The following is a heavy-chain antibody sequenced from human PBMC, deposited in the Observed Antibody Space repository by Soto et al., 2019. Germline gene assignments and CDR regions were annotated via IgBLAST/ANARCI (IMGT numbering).Heavy chain of an antibody. J-gene: IGHJ4*02. D-gene: IGHD3-22*01. Sequence: EVQLLESGGGLVQPGGSLRLSCAASGFTFSSYAMSWVRQAPGKGLEWVSSMSTGGLSTHYADSLKGRFTISRDNSKNTVHIQMDSLRAEDTAVYYCAKHSMSSGYYLDYWGQGALVTVSS. CDR3: AKHSMSSGYYLDY. CDR1: GFTFSSYA. CDR2: MSTGGLST. V-gene: IGHV3-23*01.